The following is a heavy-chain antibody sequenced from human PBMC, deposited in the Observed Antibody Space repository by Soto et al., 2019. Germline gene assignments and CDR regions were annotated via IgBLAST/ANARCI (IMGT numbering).Heavy chain of an antibody. CDR2: IIPMLGTP. D-gene: IGHD3-22*01. CDR1: GDTFSSYA. J-gene: IGHJ4*02. CDR3: AKEKSRYDRSGYYRSDY. Sequence: SVKVSCKSSGDTFSSYAISWVRQAPGQGLEWMGGIIPMLGTPSYAQKFQDRVTITADKFTSTAYMELSGLRSEDTAVYYCAKEKSRYDRSGYYRSDYWGQGTLVTVSS. V-gene: IGHV1-69*10.